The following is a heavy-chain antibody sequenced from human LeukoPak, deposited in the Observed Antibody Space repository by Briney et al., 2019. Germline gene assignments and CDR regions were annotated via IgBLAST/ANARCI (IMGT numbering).Heavy chain of an antibody. Sequence: SETLSLTCAVYGGSFSGYYWSWVRQPPGKGLEWIGEINHSGSTNYNPSLKSRVNISVDTSKNQFSLKLSSVPTADTAVYYCARAPIVDYWGQGTLVTVSS. CDR3: ARAPIVDY. V-gene: IGHV4-34*01. CDR1: GGSFSGYY. J-gene: IGHJ4*02. CDR2: INHSGST.